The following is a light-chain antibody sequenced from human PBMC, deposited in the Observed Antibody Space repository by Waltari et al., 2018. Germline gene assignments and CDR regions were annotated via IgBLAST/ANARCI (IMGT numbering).Light chain of an antibody. Sequence: NFILTQPHSVSESPGKTITISCTRSSGSIASNYVQWYRQRPGSAPTSLINEDNQRASGVPYRFSVSIDYSSNSAFLTISTLKTEDEADYYCQSYDRSTVIFGGGTKLTVL. CDR1: SGSIASNY. CDR2: EDN. V-gene: IGLV6-57*03. CDR3: QSYDRSTVI. J-gene: IGLJ2*01.